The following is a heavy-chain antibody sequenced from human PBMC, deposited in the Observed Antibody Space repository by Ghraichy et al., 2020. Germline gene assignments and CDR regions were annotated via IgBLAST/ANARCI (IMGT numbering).Heavy chain of an antibody. D-gene: IGHD3-22*01. J-gene: IGHJ1*01. Sequence: SETLSLTCAVYGGSFSGYYWSWIRQPPGKGLEWIGEINHSGSTNYNPSLKSRVTISVDTSKNQFSLKLSSVTAADTAVYYCARGRRGQGSGYYHDNFQHWGQGTLVTVSS. CDR1: GGSFSGYY. CDR3: ARGRRGQGSGYYHDNFQH. V-gene: IGHV4-34*01. CDR2: INHSGST.